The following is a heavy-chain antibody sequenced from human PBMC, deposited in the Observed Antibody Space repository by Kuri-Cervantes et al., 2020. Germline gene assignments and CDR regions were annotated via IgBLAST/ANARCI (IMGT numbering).Heavy chain of an antibody. CDR1: GFTFSSYS. V-gene: IGHV3-48*01. D-gene: IGHD6-6*01. CDR2: ISSTSSTI. J-gene: IGHJ4*02. Sequence: GGSLRLSCAASGFTFSSYSMNWVRQAPGKGLEWVSFISSTSSTIYYADSVKGRFTISRDNAKNSLYLQMNSLRAEDTAVYYCARSSPHLDFWGQGTLVTVSS. CDR3: ARSSPHLDF.